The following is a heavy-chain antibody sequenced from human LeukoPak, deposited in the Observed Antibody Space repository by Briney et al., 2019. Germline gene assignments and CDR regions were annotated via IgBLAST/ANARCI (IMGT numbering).Heavy chain of an antibody. CDR1: GFTFSSYG. D-gene: IGHD3-3*01. CDR2: VWYDGSNK. V-gene: IGHV3-33*01. J-gene: IGHJ4*02. CDR3: ARGLFFWSGYGNFDY. Sequence: GGSLRLSCAASGFTFSSYGMHWVRQAPGKGLEWVAVVWYDGSNKYYADSVKGRFTISRDNSKNTLYLQMNSLRAEDTAVYYCARGLFFWSGYGNFDYWGQGTLVTVSS.